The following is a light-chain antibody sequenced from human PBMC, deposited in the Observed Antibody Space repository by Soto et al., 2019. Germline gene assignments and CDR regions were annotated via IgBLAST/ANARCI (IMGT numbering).Light chain of an antibody. Sequence: EIVMTQSPATLSLSPGERAALSCRASQRINSELAWYQQKPGQPPRLLSYGASTRATGVPARFTGSESGSEFTLTISGLQSEDFAVYYCQQGHNWPLTFGQGTRREI. CDR3: QQGHNWPLT. V-gene: IGKV3-15*01. CDR2: GAS. J-gene: IGKJ2*01. CDR1: QRINSE.